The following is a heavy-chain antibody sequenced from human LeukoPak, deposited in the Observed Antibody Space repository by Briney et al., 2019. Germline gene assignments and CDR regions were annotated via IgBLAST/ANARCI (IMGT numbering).Heavy chain of an antibody. CDR1: GFTFNTYA. CDR2: TSGSGGST. V-gene: IGHV3-23*01. D-gene: IGHD3-22*01. Sequence: TGGSLRLSCAASGFTFNTYAMSWVRQAPGKGLEWVSATSGSGGSTYYADSVKGRFTISRDNSKNTLYLQMNSLRAEDTAVYYCAKFYSDSSGYWYFDLWGRGTLVTVSS. CDR3: AKFYSDSSGYWYFDL. J-gene: IGHJ2*01.